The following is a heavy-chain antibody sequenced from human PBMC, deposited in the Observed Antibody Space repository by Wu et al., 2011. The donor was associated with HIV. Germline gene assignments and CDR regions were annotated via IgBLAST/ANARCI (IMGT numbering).Heavy chain of an antibody. CDR1: GFTFTRYY. D-gene: IGHD1-26*01. V-gene: IGHV1-46*01. J-gene: IGHJ6*02. CDR2: INPSGGST. Sequence: QVQLVQSGAEVRKPGASVKVSCKASGFTFTRYYLHWVRQAPGQGLEWMGIINPSGGSTTYAPSFQGRVTMTRDTSTSTVYMELSSLRSEDTAVYYXARSEVGATPLYYYYGMDVWGQGTTVTVSS. CDR3: ARSEVGATPLYYYYGMDV.